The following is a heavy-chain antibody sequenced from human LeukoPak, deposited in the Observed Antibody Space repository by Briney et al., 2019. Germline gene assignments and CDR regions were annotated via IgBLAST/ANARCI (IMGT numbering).Heavy chain of an antibody. CDR3: ARDEVTIFGVVIITDY. V-gene: IGHV1-69*05. Sequence: SVKVSCKASGGTFISYAISWVRQAPGQGLEWMGGFIPIFGTANYAQKFQGRVTLTTDESTSTAYMELSSLRSEDTAVYYCARDEVTIFGVVIITDYWGQGTLVTVPS. CDR2: FIPIFGTA. J-gene: IGHJ4*02. D-gene: IGHD3-3*01. CDR1: GGTFISYA.